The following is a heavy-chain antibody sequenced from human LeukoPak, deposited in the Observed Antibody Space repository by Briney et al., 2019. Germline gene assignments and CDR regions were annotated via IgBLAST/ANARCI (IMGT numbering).Heavy chain of an antibody. CDR3: AGSGIAVAGFDY. CDR2: ISSSSSYI. V-gene: IGHV3-21*01. J-gene: IGHJ4*01. CDR1: GFTFSSYS. D-gene: IGHD6-19*01. Sequence: GGSLRLSCAASGFTFSSYSMTWVRQAPGKGLEWVSSISSSSSYIYYADSVKGRFTISRDNAKNSLYLQMNSLRAEDTAVYYCAGSGIAVAGFDYWGQEPWSPSPQ.